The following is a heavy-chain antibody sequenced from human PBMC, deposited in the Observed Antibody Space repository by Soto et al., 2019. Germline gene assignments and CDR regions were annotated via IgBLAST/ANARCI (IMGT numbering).Heavy chain of an antibody. Sequence: QVQLVQSGAEVKKPGASVKVSCKASGYTFTSYDINWVRQATGQGLEWMGWMNPNRGNTGYAQKVRGRVTMTRYTSRSTAYMELSSLRSEDTAVYYCARDGSSSCLDYWGQGTLVTVSS. CDR3: ARDGSSSCLDY. V-gene: IGHV1-8*01. CDR2: MNPNRGNT. CDR1: GYTFTSYD. D-gene: IGHD6-13*01. J-gene: IGHJ4*02.